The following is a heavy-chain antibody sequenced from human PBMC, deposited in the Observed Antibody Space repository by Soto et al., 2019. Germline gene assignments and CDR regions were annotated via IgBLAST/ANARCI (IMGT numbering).Heavy chain of an antibody. J-gene: IGHJ4*02. CDR1: GDTFTTYD. V-gene: IGHV1-8*01. Sequence: ASVKVSCKSSGDTFTTYDINWVRQATGHGLEWMGWINPNSGNIGYAQRFQGRVTMTRDTAIRTAYMEVSSLRSDDTAVYYCARGRASGSYYLLDYRGQGPSVQVSS. CDR2: INPNSGNI. CDR3: ARGRASGSYYLLDY. D-gene: IGHD3-10*01.